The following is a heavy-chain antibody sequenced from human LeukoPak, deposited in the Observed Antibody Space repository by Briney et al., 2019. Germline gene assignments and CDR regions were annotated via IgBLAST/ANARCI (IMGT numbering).Heavy chain of an antibody. J-gene: IGHJ4*02. Sequence: GGTLRLSCAASGFTFSSYGMSWVRQAPGKGLEWVSAVSGSGGSTYYADSAKGRFTISRDNSKNTLYLQMNSLRAEDTAVYYCAKGPGSMVRGVNDFDYWGQGTLVTVSS. CDR1: GFTFSSYG. CDR2: VSGSGGST. V-gene: IGHV3-23*01. CDR3: AKGPGSMVRGVNDFDY. D-gene: IGHD3-10*01.